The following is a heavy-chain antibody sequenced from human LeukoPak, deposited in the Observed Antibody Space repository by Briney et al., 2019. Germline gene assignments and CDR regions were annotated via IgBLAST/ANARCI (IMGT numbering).Heavy chain of an antibody. J-gene: IGHJ4*02. CDR1: GFPFSSYE. D-gene: IGHD6-19*01. V-gene: IGHV3-48*03. CDR2: ISSSGDTR. Sequence: GGSLRLSCAASGFPFSSYEMNWVRQAPGKGLEWVSYISSSGDTRTYADSVKGRFTISRDNAKNSLYLGMKSLRAEDTAVYYCAREIVSAVAGNFDHWGQGTRVTVSS. CDR3: AREIVSAVAGNFDH.